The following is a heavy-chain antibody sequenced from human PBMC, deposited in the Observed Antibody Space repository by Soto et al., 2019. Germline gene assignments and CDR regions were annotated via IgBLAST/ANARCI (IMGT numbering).Heavy chain of an antibody. V-gene: IGHV3-21*01. J-gene: IGHJ3*02. Sequence: GSLRLSCAASGFTFSSYSMNWVRQAPGKGLEWVSSISSSSSYIYYADSVKGRFTISRDNAKNSLYLQMNSLRAEDTAVYYCARGSNPENDAFDIWGQGTMVTVSS. CDR1: GFTFSSYS. CDR3: ARGSNPENDAFDI. CDR2: ISSSSSYI.